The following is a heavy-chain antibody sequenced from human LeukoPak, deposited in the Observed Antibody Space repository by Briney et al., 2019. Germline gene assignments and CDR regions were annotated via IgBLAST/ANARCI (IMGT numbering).Heavy chain of an antibody. CDR1: GGSISSSSYY. V-gene: IGHV4-39*05. CDR3: VRENV. CDR2: IYYSGST. Sequence: SETPSLTCTVSGGSISSSSYYCGWIRQPPGKGLEWIGSIYYSGSTYYNPSLESRVTISVDTSKNQFSLKLSSVTAADTAVYYCVRENVWGEGTTVTVSS. J-gene: IGHJ6*04. D-gene: IGHD5-24*01.